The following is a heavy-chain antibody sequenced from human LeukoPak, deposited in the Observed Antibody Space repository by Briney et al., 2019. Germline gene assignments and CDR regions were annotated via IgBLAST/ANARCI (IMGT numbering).Heavy chain of an antibody. CDR3: ARELNWNFDY. V-gene: IGHV3-11*04. J-gene: IGHJ4*02. CDR1: GFTFSDYY. CDR2: FSSSGSSI. Sequence: GGSLRLSCAASGFTFSDYYMSWIRQAPCKGMECVSYFSSSGSSIYYADSVKGRFSISRDNAKNSLYLQMNSLRAEDTAVYYCARELNWNFDYWGQGTLVTVSS. D-gene: IGHD1-20*01.